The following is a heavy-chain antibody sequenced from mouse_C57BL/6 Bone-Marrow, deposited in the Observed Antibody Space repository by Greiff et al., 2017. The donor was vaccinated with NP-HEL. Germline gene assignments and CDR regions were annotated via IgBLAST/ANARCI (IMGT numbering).Heavy chain of an antibody. D-gene: IGHD1-1*01. J-gene: IGHJ3*01. CDR1: GYTFTSYG. CDR2: IYPRSGNT. Sequence: VQLQQSGAELARPGASVKLSCKASGYTFTSYGISWVKQRTGQGLEWIGEIYPRSGNTYYNEKFKGKATLTADKSSSKAYMELRSLTSEDSAVYFCARGYYYGSSPAWFAYWGQGTLVTVSA. CDR3: ARGYYYGSSPAWFAY. V-gene: IGHV1-81*01.